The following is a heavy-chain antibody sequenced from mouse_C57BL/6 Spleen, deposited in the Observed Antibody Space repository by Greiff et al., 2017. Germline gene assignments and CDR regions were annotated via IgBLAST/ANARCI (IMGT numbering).Heavy chain of an antibody. D-gene: IGHD1-1*01. J-gene: IGHJ4*01. CDR2: IHPNSGST. V-gene: IGHV1-64*01. CDR1: GYTFTSYW. Sequence: QVQLQQPGAELVKPGASVTLSCKASGYTFTSYWMHWVKQRPGQGLEWIGMIHPNSGSTNYNEKFKSKATLTVDKSSSTAYMQLSSLTSEDSAVXYCARFPFYYYGCSYEAMDYWGQGTSVTVSS. CDR3: ARFPFYYYGCSYEAMDY.